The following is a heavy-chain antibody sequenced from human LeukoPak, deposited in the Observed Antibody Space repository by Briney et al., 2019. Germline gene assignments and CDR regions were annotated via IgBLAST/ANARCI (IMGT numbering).Heavy chain of an antibody. Sequence: GGSLRLSCAASGLTFSNYGMAWVRQAPGKGLEWVSAISGSGESTYNADSVKGRFTISRDNSKNTLYLQMNRLRAEDTAVYYCARDREGGSYDRYDAFDIWGQGTMVTVSS. CDR2: ISGSGEST. CDR1: GLTFSNYG. V-gene: IGHV3-23*01. D-gene: IGHD1-26*01. J-gene: IGHJ3*02. CDR3: ARDREGGSYDRYDAFDI.